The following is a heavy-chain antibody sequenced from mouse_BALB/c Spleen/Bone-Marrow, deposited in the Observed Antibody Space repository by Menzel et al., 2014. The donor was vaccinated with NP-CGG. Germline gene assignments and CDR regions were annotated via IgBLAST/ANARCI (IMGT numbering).Heavy chain of an antibody. CDR3: ARDMGLLRFDY. D-gene: IGHD1-1*01. J-gene: IGHJ2*01. CDR2: IRNKANGYTT. CDR1: GFTFSDYY. Sequence: EVQVVESGGGLVQPGGSLRLSCATSGFTFSDYYMSWVRQPPGKALEWLGFIRNKANGYTTEYSASVKGRFTISRDNSQSILYLQMNTLRAEDSATYYCARDMGLLRFDYWGQGTTLTVSS. V-gene: IGHV7-3*02.